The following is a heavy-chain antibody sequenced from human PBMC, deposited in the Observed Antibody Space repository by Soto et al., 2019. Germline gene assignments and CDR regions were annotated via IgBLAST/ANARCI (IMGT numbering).Heavy chain of an antibody. CDR2: ITGLGAAT. Sequence: EVQLLESGGGVVQPGGSLRLSCAASGFVFSSCAMSWVRQPPGKGLEWVSAITGLGAATYYADSVKGRFTISRDNSKNTLYLQMNSLRAEDTAVYFCAKDLKYSGTYSGFSWGQGTLVIVSS. V-gene: IGHV3-23*01. D-gene: IGHD1-26*01. CDR3: AKDLKYSGTYSGFS. J-gene: IGHJ5*02. CDR1: GFVFSSCA.